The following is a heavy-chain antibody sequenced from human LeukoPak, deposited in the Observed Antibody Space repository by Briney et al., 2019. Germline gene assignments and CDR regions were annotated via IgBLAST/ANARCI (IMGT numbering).Heavy chain of an antibody. CDR2: IIPILGIA. D-gene: IGHD1-26*01. V-gene: IGHV1-69*04. CDR1: GGTFSSYA. J-gene: IGHJ6*02. Sequence: ASVKVSCKASGGTFSSYAISWVRQAPGQGLEWMGRIIPILGIANYAQKFQGRVTITADKSTSTAYMELSSLRSEDTAVYYCARVLRRATDFRMDVWGQGTSVTVSS. CDR3: ARVLRRATDFRMDV.